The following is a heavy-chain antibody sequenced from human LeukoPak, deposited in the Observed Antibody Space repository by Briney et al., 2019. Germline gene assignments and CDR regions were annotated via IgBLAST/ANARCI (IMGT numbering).Heavy chain of an antibody. J-gene: IGHJ4*02. CDR3: ARERASAGPHFEH. Sequence: SETLSLTCSVSGGSISTYYWSWIRQPPGKGLEWIGYNYNRGTTNYNPSLKSRVTISVDRSKNQFSLSLTSVTAADTAVYYCARERASAGPHFEHWGRGILVTVSS. CDR1: GGSISTYY. V-gene: IGHV4-59*01. D-gene: IGHD6-13*01. CDR2: NYNRGTT.